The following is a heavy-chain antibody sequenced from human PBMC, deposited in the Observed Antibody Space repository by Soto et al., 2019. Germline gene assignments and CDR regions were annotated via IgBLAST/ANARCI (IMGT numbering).Heavy chain of an antibody. D-gene: IGHD4-17*01. CDR2: IIPLFGEA. Sequence: QVQLVQSGAEIKRPGSSVKVSCKASGGTFSIFAINWVRQAPGHGLEWMGGIIPLFGEANYARKFQGSLTVAADESSNTAFMELSRVPSDDRAVYYCASGIYSVGPAGDYINSPRLIWGQGTLVTVSS. V-gene: IGHV1-69*01. J-gene: IGHJ4*02. CDR1: GGTFSIFA. CDR3: ASGIYSVGPAGDYINSPRLI.